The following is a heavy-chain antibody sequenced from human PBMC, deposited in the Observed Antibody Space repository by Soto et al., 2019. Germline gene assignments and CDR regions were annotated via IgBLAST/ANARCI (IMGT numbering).Heavy chain of an antibody. CDR3: ARVRAAYCGGDCYPDYYYGMDV. CDR1: GGTFSSYA. CDR2: IIPIFGTA. D-gene: IGHD2-21*02. V-gene: IGHV1-69*06. Sequence: QVQLVQSGAEVKKPGSSVKVSCKASGGTFSSYAISWVRQAPGQGLEWMGGIIPIFGTANYAQKFQGRVTITADKSTRTAYMELSSLRSEDTAVYYCARVRAAYCGGDCYPDYYYGMDVWGQGTTVTVSS. J-gene: IGHJ6*02.